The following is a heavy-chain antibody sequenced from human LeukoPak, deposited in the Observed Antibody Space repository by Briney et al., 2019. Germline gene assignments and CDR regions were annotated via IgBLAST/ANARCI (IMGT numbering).Heavy chain of an antibody. V-gene: IGHV3-21*01. CDR1: GFTFSVYS. D-gene: IGHD3-22*01. J-gene: IGHJ4*02. CDR3: AKDFSVYFHDSRVLDY. Sequence: GGSLRLSCAASGFTFSVYSMNWVRQAPGKGLEWVSSIRSSSTYIYYADSVKGRFTISRDNAKNSLYLQMNSLRAEDTAVYYCAKDFSVYFHDSRVLDYWGQGTLVTVSS. CDR2: IRSSSTYI.